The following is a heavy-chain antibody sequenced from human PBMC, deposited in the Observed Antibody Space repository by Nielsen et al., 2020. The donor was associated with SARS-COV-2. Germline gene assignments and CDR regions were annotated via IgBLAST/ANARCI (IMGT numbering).Heavy chain of an antibody. Sequence: WVRQAPGQALEWMGWITPFNGNTNYAQKFQDRVTITRDRSMSTAYMELSSLRSEDTAVYYCARMMGYSYGSAFDIWGQGTMVTVSS. J-gene: IGHJ3*02. V-gene: IGHV1-45*02. CDR3: ARMMGYSYGSAFDI. D-gene: IGHD5-18*01. CDR2: ITPFNGNT.